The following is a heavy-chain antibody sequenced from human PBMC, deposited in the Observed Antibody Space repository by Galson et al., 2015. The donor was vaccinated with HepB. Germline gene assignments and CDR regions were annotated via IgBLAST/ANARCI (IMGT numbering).Heavy chain of an antibody. CDR3: ARAPYYDFWSGYAPFDY. CDR1: GYSFTSYW. J-gene: IGHJ4*02. CDR2: IYPGDSDT. D-gene: IGHD3-3*01. V-gene: IGHV5-51*03. Sequence: QSGAEVKKPGESLKISCKGSGYSFTSYWIGWVRQMPGKGLEWMGIIYPGDSDTRYSPSFQGQATISADKSISTAYLQWSSLKATDTAKYYCARAPYYDFWSGYAPFDYWGQGTLVTVSS.